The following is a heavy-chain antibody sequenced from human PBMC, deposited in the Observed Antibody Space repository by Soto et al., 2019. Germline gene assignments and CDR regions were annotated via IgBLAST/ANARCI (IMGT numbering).Heavy chain of an antibody. D-gene: IGHD3-3*01. J-gene: IGHJ4*02. CDR1: GFTFSSYN. CDR3: ARDGGVGIQDHFDS. V-gene: IGHV3-21*01. CDR2: ISGGSSYI. Sequence: GGSLRLSCAASGFTFSSYNMNWVRQAPGKGLEWVSSISGGSSYISYADSMKGRLTISRDNAKNSLYLQMNSLRAEDTAVYYCARDGGVGIQDHFDSWGQGTLVTVSS.